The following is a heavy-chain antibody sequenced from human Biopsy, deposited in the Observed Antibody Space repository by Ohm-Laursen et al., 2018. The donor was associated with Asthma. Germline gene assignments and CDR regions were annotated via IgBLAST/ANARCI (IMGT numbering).Heavy chain of an antibody. J-gene: IGHJ4*02. CDR3: ARKAGSCISRTCYSLDF. CDR2: INSVFGTT. CDR1: GGTFNTYV. V-gene: IGHV1-69*05. D-gene: IGHD2-2*01. Sequence: AASVKVFCKSLGGTFNTYVISWVRQAPGQGLEWMGGINSVFGTTTYPQKFQDRVTITTDDSTSTVYMELSSLRSEDTAVYYCARKAGSCISRTCYSLDFWGQGTLVTVSS.